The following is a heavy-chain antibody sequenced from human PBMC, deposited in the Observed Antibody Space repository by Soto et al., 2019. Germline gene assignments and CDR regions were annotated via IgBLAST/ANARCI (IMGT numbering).Heavy chain of an antibody. D-gene: IGHD2-21*02. CDR3: ARGGHVVVVTAALDY. J-gene: IGHJ4*02. V-gene: IGHV1-46*01. Sequence: QVQLMQSGAEVKKPGASVKVSCKASGDTFTDYYIHWVRQAPGQGLEWMGTVNPSGGHTTYAQHVLGRVTMTRDTSTSTLYTELTSLTSDDTAIYYCARGGHVVVVTAALDYWGQGTLVTVSS. CDR1: GDTFTDYY. CDR2: VNPSGGHT.